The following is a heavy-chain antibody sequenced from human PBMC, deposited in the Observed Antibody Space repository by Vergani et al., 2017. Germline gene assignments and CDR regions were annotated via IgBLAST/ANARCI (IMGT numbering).Heavy chain of an antibody. J-gene: IGHJ5*02. CDR1: GFTFSSYA. Sequence: QVQLVESGGGVVQPGRSLRLSCAASGFTFSSYAMHWVRQAPGKGLEWVAVISYDGSNKYYADSVKGRFTISRDNSKNTLYLQMNSLRAEDTAVDYCASDVVDTAMVTWFDPWGQGTLVTVSS. CDR3: ASDVVDTAMVTWFDP. V-gene: IGHV3-30*01. D-gene: IGHD5-18*01. CDR2: ISYDGSNK.